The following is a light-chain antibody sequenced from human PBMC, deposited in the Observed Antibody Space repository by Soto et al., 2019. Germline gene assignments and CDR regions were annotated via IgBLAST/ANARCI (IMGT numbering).Light chain of an antibody. CDR2: SDK. V-gene: IGLV1-44*01. CDR3: ATWDDRLNGWV. CDR1: TSNIGTNT. J-gene: IGLJ3*02. Sequence: QSALTQPPSASGTPGQRVTISCSGSTSNIGTNTVKWYQQFPGTAPKLLIYSDKQRPSGVPDRLSASKSGTSASLAISGLQSEDEADYYCATWDDRLNGWVFGGGTKVTVL.